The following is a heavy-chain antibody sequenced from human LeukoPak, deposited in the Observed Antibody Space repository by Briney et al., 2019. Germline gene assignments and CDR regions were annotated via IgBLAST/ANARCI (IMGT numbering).Heavy chain of an antibody. CDR1: GGSISSGGYY. J-gene: IGHJ5*02. CDR2: IYYSGST. CDR3: ARRSSTSSGWFDP. D-gene: IGHD2-2*01. Sequence: SETLSLTCTVSGGSISSGGYYWSWLRQHPGKGLEWIGYIYYSGSTYYNPSLKSRVTISVDTSKNQFSLKLSSVTAADTAVYYCARRSSTSSGWFDPWGQGTLVTVSS. V-gene: IGHV4-31*03.